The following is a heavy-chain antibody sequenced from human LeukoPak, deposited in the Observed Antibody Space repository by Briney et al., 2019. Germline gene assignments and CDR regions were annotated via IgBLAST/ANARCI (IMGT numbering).Heavy chain of an antibody. V-gene: IGHV3-11*04. CDR1: GFTFSDYY. CDR3: ARFRSSVSSGWYLYYYYMDV. J-gene: IGHJ6*03. CDR2: ISSSGSTI. Sequence: GGSLRLSCAASGFTFSDYYMSWIRQAPGKGLEWVSYISSSGSTIYYADSVKGRFTISRDNAKNSLYLQMNSLRAEGTAVYYCARFRSSVSSGWYLYYYYMDVWGKGTTVTVSS. D-gene: IGHD6-19*01.